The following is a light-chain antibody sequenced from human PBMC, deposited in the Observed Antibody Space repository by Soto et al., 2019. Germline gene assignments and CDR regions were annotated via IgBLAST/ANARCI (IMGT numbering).Light chain of an antibody. CDR3: QKHDDAPLT. Sequence: DIQMTQSPSSLSASVGDTVTITCRASQRIGNYLSWYQQKPGKVPQLLIYTSSTLQSGVTSRFSGRRSGTDFTLTISGLQPDDDGTYYCQKHDDAPLTFGGGTRVEIK. CDR2: TSS. V-gene: IGKV1-27*01. J-gene: IGKJ4*01. CDR1: QRIGNY.